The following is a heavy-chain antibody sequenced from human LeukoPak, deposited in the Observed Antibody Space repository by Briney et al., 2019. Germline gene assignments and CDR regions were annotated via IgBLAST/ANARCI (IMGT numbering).Heavy chain of an antibody. CDR2: ISAYNGNT. J-gene: IGHJ6*03. V-gene: IGHV1-18*01. CDR3: VRASSSWHYYYYMDV. Sequence: GASVKVSCKASGYTFTSCGISWVRQAPGQGLEWMGWISAYNGNTNYAQKLQGRVTMTTDTSTSTAYMELRSLRSDDTAVYYCVRASSSWHYYYYMDVWGKGTTVTVSS. CDR1: GYTFTSCG. D-gene: IGHD6-13*01.